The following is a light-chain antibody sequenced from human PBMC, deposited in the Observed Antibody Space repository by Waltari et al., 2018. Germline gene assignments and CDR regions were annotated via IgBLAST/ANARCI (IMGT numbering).Light chain of an antibody. V-gene: IGKV4-1*01. CDR3: QQYYTTPWT. Sequence: DIVMTQSPDSLAVSLGERATINCKSSQSVLSSSSKKSYLAWYQQKPGQPPKLFIYWASTRESGVPDRFSGSGSGTDFTLTISSLQAEDVAVYYCQQYYTTPWTFGQGTKVEIK. J-gene: IGKJ1*01. CDR2: WAS. CDR1: QSVLSSSSKKSY.